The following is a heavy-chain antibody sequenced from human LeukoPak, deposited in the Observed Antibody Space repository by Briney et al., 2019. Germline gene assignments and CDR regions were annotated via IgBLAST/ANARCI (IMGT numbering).Heavy chain of an antibody. CDR3: ARVLSCGGDCYSFDQ. CDR1: GGSLSKYF. V-gene: IGHV4-59*01. J-gene: IGHJ4*02. CDR2: IYYSGST. Sequence: PSGNPSPPFTVPGGSLSKYFWGWVRQSPREGPGWVGNIYYSGSTNYKPSLKSRVTISVDTSQNQFFLKLSSVTAADTAMYYCARVLSCGGDCYSFDQWGQGTLVTVSS. D-gene: IGHD2-21*02.